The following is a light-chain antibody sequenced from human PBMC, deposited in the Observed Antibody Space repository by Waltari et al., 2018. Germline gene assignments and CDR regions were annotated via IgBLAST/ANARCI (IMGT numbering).Light chain of an antibody. CDR1: QCISNY. Sequence: DIQLTQSPSFLSASVGDRVTITCRSSQCISNYLAWYQQKPGKAPKLLIHTASTLQGGVPSRFSGSGSGTEFTLTISSLQPEDFATYYCQHRHSYPITFGQGTRLEIK. J-gene: IGKJ5*01. CDR2: TAS. CDR3: QHRHSYPIT. V-gene: IGKV1-9*01.